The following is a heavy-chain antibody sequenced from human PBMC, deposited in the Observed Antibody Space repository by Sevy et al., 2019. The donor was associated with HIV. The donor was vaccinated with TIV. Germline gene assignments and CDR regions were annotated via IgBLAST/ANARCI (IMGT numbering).Heavy chain of an antibody. CDR2: ISGSGGST. V-gene: IGHV3-23*01. CDR1: GFTSSSYA. CDR3: ANLHHITMTVDDY. J-gene: IGHJ4*02. Sequence: GSLRLSCAASGFTSSSYAMSWVRQAPGKGLEWVSAISGSGGSTYYADSVKGRFTISRDNSKNTLYLQMNSLRAEDTAVYYCANLHHITMTVDDYWGQGTLVTVSS. D-gene: IGHD3-22*01.